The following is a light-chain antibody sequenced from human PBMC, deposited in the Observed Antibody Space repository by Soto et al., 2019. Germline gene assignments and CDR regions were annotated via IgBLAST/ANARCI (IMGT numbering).Light chain of an antibody. CDR1: SRDVGGYNS. CDR2: DVS. V-gene: IGLV2-14*01. Sequence: QSALTQPASVSGSPGQSITISCTGTSRDVGGYNSVSWYKQHPGKAPKLMIYDVSNRPSGVSTRFSVSKSGNTASLTISGLQAEDEADYYCSSYTSSNTVIFGGGTKLTVL. J-gene: IGLJ2*01. CDR3: SSYTSSNTVI.